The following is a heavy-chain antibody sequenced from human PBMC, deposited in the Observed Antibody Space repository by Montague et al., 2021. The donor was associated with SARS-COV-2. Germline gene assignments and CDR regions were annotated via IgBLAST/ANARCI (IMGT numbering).Heavy chain of an antibody. Sequence: SLRLSCAASGFTFSSYAMHWVRQAPGKGLEWVAVISYDGSNKYYADSVKGRFTIFRDNSKNTLYLQMNSLRAEDTAVYYCARVLGDYGDYWDQGTLVTVSS. CDR1: GFTFSSYA. J-gene: IGHJ4*02. CDR2: ISYDGSNK. D-gene: IGHD4-17*01. CDR3: ARVLGDYGDY. V-gene: IGHV3-30*04.